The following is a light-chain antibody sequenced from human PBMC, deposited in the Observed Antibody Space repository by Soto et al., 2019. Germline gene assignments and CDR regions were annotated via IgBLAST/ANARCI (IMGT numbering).Light chain of an antibody. CDR1: EGVRHD. V-gene: IGKV1-6*01. CDR2: SAT. Sequence: AIRVTQSPSSLSASVGDRVTITCRTSEGVRHDLAWFQQRPGKAPNLLIYSATRLQSGVPSRFSGSGSGTDFTLIISSLQPEDFATYYCLQANNYPWTFGLGTKVDI. J-gene: IGKJ1*01. CDR3: LQANNYPWT.